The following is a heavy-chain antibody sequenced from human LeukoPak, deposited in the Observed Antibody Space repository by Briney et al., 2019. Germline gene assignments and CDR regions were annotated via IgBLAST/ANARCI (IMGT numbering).Heavy chain of an antibody. D-gene: IGHD3-16*01. J-gene: IGHJ4*02. V-gene: IGHV3-21*01. CDR3: ARDDYVWGPAGFDY. CDR1: GFTFSSYS. Sequence: PGGSLRLSCAASGFTFSSYSMNWVRQAPGKGLEWVSSISSSSSYIYYADSVKGRFTISRDNAKNSLYLQMNSLRAEDTAVYYCARDDYVWGPAGFDYWGQGTLVTVSS. CDR2: ISSSSSYI.